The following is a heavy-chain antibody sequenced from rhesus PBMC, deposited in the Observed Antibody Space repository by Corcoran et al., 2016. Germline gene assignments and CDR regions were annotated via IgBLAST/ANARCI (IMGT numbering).Heavy chain of an antibody. D-gene: IGHD6-31*01. V-gene: IGHV4S7*01. Sequence: QVQLQESGPGLVKPSETLSLTCAVSGYSISSNYWSWIRQPPGKGLEWIGYIYGNSGSTYTNPSLKSRDTISKDTSKNQFSLKLSSVTAADTAVYYCARENSSGWLYYFDYWGQGVLVTVSS. CDR2: IYGNSGST. J-gene: IGHJ4*01. CDR1: GYSISSNY. CDR3: ARENSSGWLYYFDY.